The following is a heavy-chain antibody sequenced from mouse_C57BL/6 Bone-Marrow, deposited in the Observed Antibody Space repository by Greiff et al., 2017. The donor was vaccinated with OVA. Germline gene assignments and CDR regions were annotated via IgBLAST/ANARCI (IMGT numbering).Heavy chain of an antibody. J-gene: IGHJ3*01. D-gene: IGHD2-5*01. CDR1: GFTFSDYY. CDR3: ARHSNYGGFAY. Sequence: EVKLVESGGGLVQPGGSLKLSCAASGFTFSDYYMYWVRQTPEKRLEWVAYISNGGGSTYYPDTVKGRFTISRDNAKNTLYLQMSRLKSEDTAMYCCARHSNYGGFAYWGQGTLVTVSA. CDR2: ISNGGGST. V-gene: IGHV5-12*01.